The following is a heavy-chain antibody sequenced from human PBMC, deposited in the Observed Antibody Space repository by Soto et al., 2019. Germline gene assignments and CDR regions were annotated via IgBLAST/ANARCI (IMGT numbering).Heavy chain of an antibody. CDR1: GGSISNGGYY. CDR2: IYYSGST. J-gene: IGHJ6*02. Sequence: QVQLQESGPGLVTPSQTLSLTCTVSGGSISNGGYYWSWIRQHPGKGLEWIGYIYYSGSTFFNPSLRSRVTVSVDSSKNQFSLKLSSVTAADTAVYYCARGGYYFYYGMDVWSQGTTVTVSS. V-gene: IGHV4-31*03. CDR3: ARGGYYFYYGMDV.